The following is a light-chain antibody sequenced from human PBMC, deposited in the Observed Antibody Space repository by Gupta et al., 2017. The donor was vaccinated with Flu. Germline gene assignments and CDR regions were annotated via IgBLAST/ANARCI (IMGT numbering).Light chain of an antibody. Sequence: EIVLTQSPATLSLSPGERATLSCRASQSVSGYLAWYQQKPGQAPSLLIYDTSNRATGVPARFSGSGSGTDFTLSISSREPEDFAVYYCQQRTNWPRTWTFGQGTKVELK. CDR3: QQRTNWPRTWT. CDR1: QSVSGY. V-gene: IGKV3-11*01. J-gene: IGKJ1*01. CDR2: DTS.